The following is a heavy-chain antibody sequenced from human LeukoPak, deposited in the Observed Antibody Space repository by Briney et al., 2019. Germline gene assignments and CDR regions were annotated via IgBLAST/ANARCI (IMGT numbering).Heavy chain of an antibody. CDR2: ISAYNGNT. CDR3: ARDSLVLWFGELLI. J-gene: IGHJ4*02. CDR1: GYTFTSYG. D-gene: IGHD3-10*01. V-gene: IGHV1-18*01. Sequence: ASVKVSCKASGYTFTSYGISWVRQAPRQGLEWMGWISAYNGNTNYAQKLQGRVTMTTDTSTSTAYMELRSLRSDDTAVYYCARDSLVLWFGELLIWGQGTLVTVSS.